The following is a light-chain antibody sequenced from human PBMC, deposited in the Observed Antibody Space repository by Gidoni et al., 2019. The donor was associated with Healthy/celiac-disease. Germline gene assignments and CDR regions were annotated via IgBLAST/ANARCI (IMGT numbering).Light chain of an antibody. CDR1: SSTIGAGYD. Sequence: QAVLTQPPSVSGAPGQRLTISCTGSSSTIGAGYDVHWYQPRPGTAPKLLIYGNSNRPSGVPDRFSGSKSGLSASLALTGLQAEDEAHYYCQSYDSSLSVVFGGGTKLTVL. CDR2: GNS. V-gene: IGLV1-40*01. CDR3: QSYDSSLSVV. J-gene: IGLJ2*01.